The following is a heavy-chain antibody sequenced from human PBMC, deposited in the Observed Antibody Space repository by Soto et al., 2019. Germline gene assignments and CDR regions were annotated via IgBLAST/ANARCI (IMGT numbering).Heavy chain of an antibody. D-gene: IGHD3-16*01. CDR3: ARDLEGADVFDL. V-gene: IGHV3-21*01. CDR1: GFTFNNYN. J-gene: IGHJ3*01. CDR2: IAARGSGYR. Sequence: GGSLRLSCATSGFTFNNYNMNWVRQAPGKGLEWVSSIAARGSGYRYYAESVKGRFTTTRDVAKNSLYLQMNNLRADDTALYYCARDLEGADVFDLWGQGTMVTVS.